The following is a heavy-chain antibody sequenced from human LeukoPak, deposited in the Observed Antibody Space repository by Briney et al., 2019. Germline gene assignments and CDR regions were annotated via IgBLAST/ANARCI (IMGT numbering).Heavy chain of an antibody. CDR2: IYYSGST. J-gene: IGHJ5*02. Sequence: SETLSLTCTVSGGSISSYYWSWIRQPPGKGLEWSGYIYYSGSTNYNPSLKSRVTISVDTSKNQFSLKLSSVTAADTAVYYCARARGYCSGGSCYNWFDPWGQGTLVTVSS. V-gene: IGHV4-59*01. D-gene: IGHD2-15*01. CDR3: ARARGYCSGGSCYNWFDP. CDR1: GGSISSYY.